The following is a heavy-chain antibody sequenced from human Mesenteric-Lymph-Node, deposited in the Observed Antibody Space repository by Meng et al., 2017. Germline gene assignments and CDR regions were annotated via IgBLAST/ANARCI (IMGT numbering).Heavy chain of an antibody. V-gene: IGHV4-4*02. CDR3: ARDHSTYDSSGYYFFDSTGAFDI. CDR1: GGSISSSNW. Sequence: SETLSLTCAVSGGSISSSNWWSWVRQPPGKGLEWIGEIYHSGSTNYNPSLKSRVTISVDKSKNQFSLKLSSVTAADTAVYYCARDHSTYDSSGYYFFDSTGAFDIWGQGTMVTVSS. CDR2: IYHSGST. J-gene: IGHJ3*02. D-gene: IGHD3-22*01.